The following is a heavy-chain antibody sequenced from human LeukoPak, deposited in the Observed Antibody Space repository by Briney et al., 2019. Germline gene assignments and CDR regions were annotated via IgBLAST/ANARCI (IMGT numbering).Heavy chain of an antibody. V-gene: IGHV1-46*01. Sequence: ASVKVSCKASGYTFTSYGISWVRQAPGQGLEWMGIINPSGGSTSYAQKFQGRVTMTRDMSTSTVYMELSSLRSEDTAVYYCARGGVTDDYYDTSGYRFDIWGQGTMVTVSS. CDR2: INPSGGST. D-gene: IGHD3-22*01. CDR3: ARGGVTDDYYDTSGYRFDI. CDR1: GYTFTSYG. J-gene: IGHJ3*02.